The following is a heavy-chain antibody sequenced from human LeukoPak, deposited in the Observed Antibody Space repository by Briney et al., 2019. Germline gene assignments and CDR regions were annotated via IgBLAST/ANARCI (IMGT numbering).Heavy chain of an antibody. CDR3: AAWKVIAATPPYFHH. Sequence: PGGSLRLSCAASGFTFDDYAMHWVRQAPGKGLVWVSRINTDGSSTKYADSVKGRFTISRDNAKNTLYLQMDSLRVDDTAVYYCAAWKVIAATPPYFHHWGQGTLVTVSS. D-gene: IGHD2-15*01. J-gene: IGHJ1*01. CDR1: GFTFDDYA. CDR2: INTDGSST. V-gene: IGHV3-74*03.